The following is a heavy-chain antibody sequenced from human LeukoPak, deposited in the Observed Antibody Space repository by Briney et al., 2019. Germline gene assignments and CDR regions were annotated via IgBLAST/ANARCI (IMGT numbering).Heavy chain of an antibody. D-gene: IGHD3-9*01. CDR2: FDPEDGET. CDR1: GYTFTELS. CDR3: ATGIYDILTGYQPYYFDY. V-gene: IGHV1-24*01. Sequence: ASVKVSCKVSGYTFTELSMHWVRQAPGKGLEWMGGFDPEDGETIYAQKFQGRVTMTEDTSTDTAYMELSSLRSEDTAVYCCATGIYDILTGYQPYYFDYWGQGTLVTVSS. J-gene: IGHJ4*02.